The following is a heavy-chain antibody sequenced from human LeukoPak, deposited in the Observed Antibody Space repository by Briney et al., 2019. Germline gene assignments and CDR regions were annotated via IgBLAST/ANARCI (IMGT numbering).Heavy chain of an antibody. CDR3: ARDLPDVLTGYSDNAFDI. CDR2: ISGSGGSI. Sequence: GGSLRLSCAASGFTFSSYAMSWVRQAPGKGLEWVSAISGSGGSIYYADSVKGRFTISRDNSKNTLYLQMNSLRAEDTAVYYCARDLPDVLTGYSDNAFDIWGQGTMVTVSS. J-gene: IGHJ3*02. CDR1: GFTFSSYA. D-gene: IGHD3-9*01. V-gene: IGHV3-23*01.